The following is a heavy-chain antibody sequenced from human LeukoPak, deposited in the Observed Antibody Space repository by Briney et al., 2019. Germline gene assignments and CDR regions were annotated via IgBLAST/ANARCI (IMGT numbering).Heavy chain of an antibody. CDR1: GFTVSSNY. CDR3: ARGVRAAALAPLGY. V-gene: IGHV3-53*05. CDR2: ISGSGGST. D-gene: IGHD3-10*01. Sequence: GGSLRLSCAASGFTVSSNYMSWVRQAPGKGLEWVSAISGSGGSTYYADSVKGRFTISRDNSKNTLYLQMNSLRAEDTAVYYCARGVRAAALAPLGYWGQGTLVTVSS. J-gene: IGHJ4*02.